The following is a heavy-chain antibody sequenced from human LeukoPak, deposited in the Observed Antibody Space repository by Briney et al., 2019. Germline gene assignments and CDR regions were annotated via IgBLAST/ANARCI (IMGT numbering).Heavy chain of an antibody. CDR1: GFTFSSYG. Sequence: GGSLRLSCAASGFTFSSYGMSWVRQAPGKGLEWVAHISRSGTALYYADSVKGRYTISRDNARNSLDLQMNSLRAEDTAVYYCAKWSELPYFDYWGQGAPVTVSS. CDR2: ISRSGTAL. J-gene: IGHJ4*02. CDR3: AKWSELPYFDY. D-gene: IGHD2-15*01. V-gene: IGHV3-48*04.